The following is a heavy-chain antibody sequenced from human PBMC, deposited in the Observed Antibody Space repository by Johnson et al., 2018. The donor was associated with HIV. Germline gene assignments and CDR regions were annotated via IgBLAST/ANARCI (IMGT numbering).Heavy chain of an antibody. CDR2: IRGSGDST. V-gene: IGHV3-23*04. D-gene: IGHD1-26*01. CDR3: AKGRWELLAGAFDI. J-gene: IGHJ3*02. CDR1: GFTFSSYA. Sequence: VQLVESGGGLVQPGGSLRLSCAASGFTFSSYAMSWVRQAPGKGLEWVSAIRGSGDSTYYADSVKGRFTISRDNSKNTLYVQMNSLRAEDTAAYYCAKGRWELLAGAFDIWGQGTTVTGSS.